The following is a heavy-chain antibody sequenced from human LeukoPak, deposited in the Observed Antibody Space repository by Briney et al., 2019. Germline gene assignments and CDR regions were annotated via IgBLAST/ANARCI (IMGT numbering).Heavy chain of an antibody. J-gene: IGHJ4*02. V-gene: IGHV3-7*01. CDR2: IKQDGSEK. D-gene: IGHD3-10*01. Sequence: GGSLRLSCAASGFTFSSYWMSWVRQAPGKGLEWVAKIKQDGSEKYYVDSVKGRFTISRDNAKNSLYLEMNSLRAEDTAVYYCARVKDSYYYGSGSHAPDYWGQGTLVTVSS. CDR1: GFTFSSYW. CDR3: ARVKDSYYYGSGSHAPDY.